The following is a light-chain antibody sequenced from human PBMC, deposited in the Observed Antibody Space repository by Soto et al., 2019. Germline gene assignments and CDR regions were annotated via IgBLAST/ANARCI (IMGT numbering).Light chain of an antibody. CDR2: AAS. J-gene: IGKJ3*01. V-gene: IGKV3-20*01. Sequence: EIVLTQSPGTLSLSPGERATLSCRATETVDSNSLAWYQQKPGQAPRLLIYAASRRATGIPDRFSGVGSGTDFSLIISRLEPEDFALNYCQQYGDSPSSTFGPGTKVDIK. CDR1: ETVDSNS. CDR3: QQYGDSPSST.